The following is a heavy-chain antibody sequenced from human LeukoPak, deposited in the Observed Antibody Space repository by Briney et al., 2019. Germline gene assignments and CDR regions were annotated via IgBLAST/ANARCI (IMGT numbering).Heavy chain of an antibody. D-gene: IGHD6-19*01. J-gene: IGHJ4*02. CDR2: ISSNGGST. CDR1: GFTFSSYA. CDR3: ARGSSGWAIGY. Sequence: PGGSLRLSCAASGFTFSSYAVHWVRQAPGKGLEYVSAISSNGGSTYYANSVKGRFTISRDNSKNTLYLQMGSLRAEDMAVYYCARGSSGWAIGYWGQGTLVTVSS. V-gene: IGHV3-64*01.